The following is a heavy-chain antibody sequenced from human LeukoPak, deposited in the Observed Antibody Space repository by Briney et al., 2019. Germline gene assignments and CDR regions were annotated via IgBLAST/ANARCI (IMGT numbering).Heavy chain of an antibody. V-gene: IGHV1-2*02. CDR1: GYTFIDYY. CDR3: ASGPRSTIFGVDSYYFDY. J-gene: IGHJ4*02. Sequence: ASVKVSCKTSGYTFIDYYMYWVRQAPGQGPEWMGWINPNSGGTKSPQKFQGRVTMSRDTPTSTAYLELSRLRSDDTAVYYCASGPRSTIFGVDSYYFDYWGQGTLVTVSS. CDR2: INPNSGGT. D-gene: IGHD3-3*01.